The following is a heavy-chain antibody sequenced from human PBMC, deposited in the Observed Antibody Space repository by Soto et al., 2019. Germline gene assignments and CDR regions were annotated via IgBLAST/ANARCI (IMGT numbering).Heavy chain of an antibody. V-gene: IGHV3-7*03. CDR2: IKEHGSQS. Sequence: EVQLVESGGDLVQPGGSLRLSCAASGFIFSTYWMTWVRQAPGRGLEWVASIKEHGSQSFYADSVRGRFTISRDNAKNSVYLQVKSLRAEDTAVYYCARGISQAVAPIMGCYFDYWGQGTLLTVSS. D-gene: IGHD5-12*01. CDR3: ARGISQAVAPIMGCYFDY. CDR1: GFIFSTYW. J-gene: IGHJ4*02.